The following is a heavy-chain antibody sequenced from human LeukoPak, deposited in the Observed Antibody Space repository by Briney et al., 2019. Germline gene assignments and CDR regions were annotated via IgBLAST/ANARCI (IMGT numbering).Heavy chain of an antibody. D-gene: IGHD5-18*01. V-gene: IGHV3-30-3*01. CDR1: GFTFSSYA. CDR3: ARDGRRTAMNFGMDV. CDR2: ISYDGSNK. Sequence: GRSLRLSCAASGFTFSSYAMHWVRPAPGKGLEWVAVISYDGSNKYYAASVKGRFTISRDNSKNTLYLQMNSLRAEDTAVYYCARDGRRTAMNFGMDVWGQGTTVTVSS. J-gene: IGHJ6*02.